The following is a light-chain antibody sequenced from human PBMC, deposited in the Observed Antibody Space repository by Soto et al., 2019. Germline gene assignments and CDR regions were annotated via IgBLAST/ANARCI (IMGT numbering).Light chain of an antibody. V-gene: IGLV4-69*01. CDR2: LNSDGSH. CDR3: SSYAGNDRLGV. CDR1: SGHSSYA. J-gene: IGLJ2*01. Sequence: QLVLTQSPSASASLGASVKLTCTLSSGHSSYAIAWHQQQPEKGPRYLMKLNSDGSHSKGDGIPDRFSGSSSGAERYLTISSLQSEDEANYYCSSYAGNDRLGVFGGGTKLTVL.